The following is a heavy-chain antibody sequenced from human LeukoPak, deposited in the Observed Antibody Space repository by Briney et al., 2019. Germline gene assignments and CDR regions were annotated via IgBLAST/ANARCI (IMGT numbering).Heavy chain of an antibody. V-gene: IGHV4-39*01. CDR3: AQSLGASTWFGNWFDP. CDR1: GVSISSTSYC. Sequence: SETLSLTCTVSGVSISSTSYCWGWIRQPPGKGPEWFGSVYYSGRSYYNPPLKSRVTISVDTPKSQFSLKLSSVTAADTAVYYCAQSLGASTWFGNWFDPWGQGTLVTVSS. D-gene: IGHD3-10*01. CDR2: VYYSGRS. J-gene: IGHJ5*02.